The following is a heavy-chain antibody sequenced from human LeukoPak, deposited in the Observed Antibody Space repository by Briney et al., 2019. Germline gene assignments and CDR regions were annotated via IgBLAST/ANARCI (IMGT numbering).Heavy chain of an antibody. CDR3: ARVREMATILFDY. CDR1: GGSFSGYY. V-gene: IGHV4-34*01. D-gene: IGHD5-24*01. Sequence: SETLSLTCAVYGGSFSGYYWSWIRQPPGKGLEWIGEINHSGRTNYNPSLMSRVTISVDTSKNQFSLKLSYVTAADTAVYYCARVREMATILFDYWGQGTLVTVSS. J-gene: IGHJ4*02. CDR2: INHSGRT.